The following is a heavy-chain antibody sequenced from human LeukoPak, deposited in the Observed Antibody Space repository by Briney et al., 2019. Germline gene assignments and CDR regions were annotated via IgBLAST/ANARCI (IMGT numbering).Heavy chain of an antibody. CDR2: INPNSGDT. CDR1: GYTFTGYS. V-gene: IGHV1-2*02. J-gene: IGHJ4*02. D-gene: IGHD3-22*01. CDR3: ARARRYYDSSGYPQFYFDY. Sequence: GASVKVSCKASGYTFTGYSTHWVRQAPGQGLEWMGWINPNSGDTNFAQKFQGRVTMTRDMSTSTVYMELSSLRSEDTAVYYCARARRYYDSSGYPQFYFDYWGQGTLVTVSS.